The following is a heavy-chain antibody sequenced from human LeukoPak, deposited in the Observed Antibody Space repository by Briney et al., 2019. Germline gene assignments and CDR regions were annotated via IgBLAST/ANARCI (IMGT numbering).Heavy chain of an antibody. V-gene: IGHV3-7*01. CDR1: GLTLSDYW. J-gene: IGHJ4*02. D-gene: IGHD6-25*01. Sequence: PGGSLRLSCEASGLTLSDYWMSWVRQAPGKGQEWVANINQDGSAKYYVDSVKGRFTISRDNADSSLYLQMNALRADDTAMYYCATSHHTSSGQNFDYWGQGTLVSVSS. CDR3: ATSHHTSSGQNFDY. CDR2: INQDGSAK.